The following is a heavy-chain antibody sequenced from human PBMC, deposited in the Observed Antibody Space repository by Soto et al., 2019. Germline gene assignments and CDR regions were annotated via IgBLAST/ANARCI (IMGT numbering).Heavy chain of an antibody. Sequence: GGSLRLSCAASGFTFNSYAMSWVRQAPGKGLEWVSSLVGNGARPYSADAVKGRFTISRDDSKNTLYLQMNSLRVEDTAVYYCVRGISQFDYWGQGTLVTVSS. CDR2: LVGNGARP. V-gene: IGHV3-23*01. D-gene: IGHD1-20*01. J-gene: IGHJ4*02. CDR1: GFTFNSYA. CDR3: VRGISQFDY.